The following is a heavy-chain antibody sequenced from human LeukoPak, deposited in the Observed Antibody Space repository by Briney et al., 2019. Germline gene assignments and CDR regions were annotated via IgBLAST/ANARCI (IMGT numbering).Heavy chain of an antibody. Sequence: PLASVKVSCKASGYTFTSYGISWVRQAPGQGLEWMGWISAYNCNTNYAQKLQGRVTMTTDTSTSTAYMELRSLRSDATAVYYCARVPAARPEGWFDPWGQGTLVTVSS. D-gene: IGHD6-6*01. J-gene: IGHJ5*02. V-gene: IGHV1-18*01. CDR1: GYTFTSYG. CDR2: ISAYNCNT. CDR3: ARVPAARPEGWFDP.